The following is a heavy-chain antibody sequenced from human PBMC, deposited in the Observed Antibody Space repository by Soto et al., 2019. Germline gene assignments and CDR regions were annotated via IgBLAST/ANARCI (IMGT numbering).Heavy chain of an antibody. CDR3: ARMRILYSWIDP. CDR1: GGSISSYY. CDR2: VYYSGST. J-gene: IGHJ5*02. D-gene: IGHD2-15*01. V-gene: IGHV4-59*08. Sequence: SETLSLTCTVSGGSISSYYWSWIRQPPGKGLEWIGYVYYSGSTNYNPSLKSRVTISVDTSKNQFSLKLSSVTAADTAVYYCARMRILYSWIDPWGQGTLVTVSS.